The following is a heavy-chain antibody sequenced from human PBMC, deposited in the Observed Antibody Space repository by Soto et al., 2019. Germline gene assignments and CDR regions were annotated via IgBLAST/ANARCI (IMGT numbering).Heavy chain of an antibody. CDR2: IYYSGST. J-gene: IGHJ4*02. Sequence: SETLSLTCTVSGGSISSSSYYWGWIRQPPGKGLEWIGYIYYSGSTNYNPSLKSRVTISVDTSKNQFSLKLSSVTAADTAVYYCARVGELSFTFDYWGQGTLVNVSS. V-gene: IGHV4-61*05. CDR1: GGSISSSSYY. D-gene: IGHD3-16*02. CDR3: ARVGELSFTFDY.